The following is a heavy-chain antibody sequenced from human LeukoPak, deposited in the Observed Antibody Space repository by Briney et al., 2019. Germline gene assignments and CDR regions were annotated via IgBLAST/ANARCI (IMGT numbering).Heavy chain of an antibody. D-gene: IGHD1-26*01. V-gene: IGHV4-34*01. CDR2: INHSGST. CDR1: GGSFRGYY. CDR3: ARVPKLTYAFDI. J-gene: IGHJ3*02. Sequence: SETLSLTCAVYGGSFRGYYWSWIRQPPGKGLEWIGEINHSGSTNYNPSLKSRVTISVDTSKNQFSLKLSSVTAADTAVYYCARVPKLTYAFDIWGQGTMVTVSS.